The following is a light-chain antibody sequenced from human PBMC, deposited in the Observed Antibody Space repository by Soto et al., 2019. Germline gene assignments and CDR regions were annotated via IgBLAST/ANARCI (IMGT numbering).Light chain of an antibody. V-gene: IGKV4-1*01. CDR2: WAS. Sequence: IVTTQSPDSLAVSLGERATINCKSSQSILYSSNNKNYLAWYQQKPGQPPKLLIYWASTRESGVPDRFSGSGSGPDFTLTISSLQAEDVAVYYCQQYYTPPPTFGQGTKLEIK. CDR1: QSILYSSNNKNY. CDR3: QQYYTPPPT. J-gene: IGKJ2*01.